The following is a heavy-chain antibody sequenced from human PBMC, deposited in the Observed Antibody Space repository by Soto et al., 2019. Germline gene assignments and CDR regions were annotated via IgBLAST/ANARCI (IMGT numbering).Heavy chain of an antibody. Sequence: SGRVASKAAGYTFIDFYMDWVRQANGQGFEWMGRISPKSGGTNYAQKFQGRVSMTWDTSLKTAYMELSSLMSDDTAVYYCARPPGYISDWHYFDLWGQGTLVTVSS. J-gene: IGHJ4*02. V-gene: IGHV1-2*02. CDR3: ARPPGYISDWHYFDL. CDR2: ISPKSGGT. CDR1: GYTFIDFY. D-gene: IGHD2-21*02.